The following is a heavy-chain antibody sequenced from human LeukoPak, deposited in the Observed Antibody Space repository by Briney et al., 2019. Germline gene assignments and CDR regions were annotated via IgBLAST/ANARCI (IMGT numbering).Heavy chain of an antibody. D-gene: IGHD5-18*01. V-gene: IGHV4-61*02. CDR1: GGSISSGSYY. CDR2: IYTSRST. J-gene: IGHJ6*03. Sequence: SQTLSLTCTVSGGSISSGSYYWSWIRQPAGKGLEWIGRIYTSRSTNYNPSLKSRVTISVDTSKNQFSLKLSSVTAADTAVYYCARVIRDTAMVTYYYYYYMDVWGKGTTVTISS. CDR3: ARVIRDTAMVTYYYYYYMDV.